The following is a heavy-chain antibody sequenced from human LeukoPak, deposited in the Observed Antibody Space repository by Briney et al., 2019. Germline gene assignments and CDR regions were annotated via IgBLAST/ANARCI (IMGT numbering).Heavy chain of an antibody. CDR3: ARDYGGPPSY. CDR2: IYYSGST. V-gene: IGHV4-39*01. CDR1: GGFISSYY. D-gene: IGHD4-23*01. Sequence: SETLSLSCTVAGGFISSYYWGWNRQPPGKGLEGNGSIYYSGSTYYNPSLKSRVTISVDTSKNQFSLKLSSVTAADTAVYYCARDYGGPPSYWGQGTLVTVSS. J-gene: IGHJ4*02.